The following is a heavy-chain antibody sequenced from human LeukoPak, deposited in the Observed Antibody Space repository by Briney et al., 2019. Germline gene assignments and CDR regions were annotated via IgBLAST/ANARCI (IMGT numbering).Heavy chain of an antibody. CDR1: GLTFSSFG. CDR2: IRADGSNK. CDR3: STDAGAAPFDY. V-gene: IGHV3-30*02. J-gene: IGHJ4*02. D-gene: IGHD6-13*01. Sequence: GGSRRLSCAASGLTFSSFGMHWVRQAPGKGLEWVAVIRADGSNKYHADSVKGRFTIPRHNSKKTLYLQWKSMSAEDTAVFYISTDAGAAPFDYWGQGTLVSVSS.